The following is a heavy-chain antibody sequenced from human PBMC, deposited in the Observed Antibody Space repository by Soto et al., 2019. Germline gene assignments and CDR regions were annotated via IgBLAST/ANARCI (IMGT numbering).Heavy chain of an antibody. CDR1: GGSFSGYY. Sequence: PSETLSLTCAVYGGSFSGYYWSWIRQPPGKGLEWIGEINHSGSTNYNPSLKSRVTISVDTSKNQFSLKLSSVTAADTAVYYCARGEYSSSKVGRDYFDYWGQGTLVTVSS. CDR3: ARGEYSSSKVGRDYFDY. CDR2: INHSGST. D-gene: IGHD6-6*01. V-gene: IGHV4-34*01. J-gene: IGHJ4*02.